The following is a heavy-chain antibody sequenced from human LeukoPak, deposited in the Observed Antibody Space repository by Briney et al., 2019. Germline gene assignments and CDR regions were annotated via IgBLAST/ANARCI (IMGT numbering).Heavy chain of an antibody. V-gene: IGHV3-30*03. J-gene: IGHJ4*02. CDR1: GFTFSSYG. CDR2: ISYDGSNK. CDR3: ARDLGY. Sequence: GGSLRLSCAASGFTFSSYGMHWVRQAPGKGLEWVAVISYDGSNKYYADSVKGRFTISRDNSKNTLYLQMNSLRAEDTAVYYCARDLGYWGQGTLVTVSS.